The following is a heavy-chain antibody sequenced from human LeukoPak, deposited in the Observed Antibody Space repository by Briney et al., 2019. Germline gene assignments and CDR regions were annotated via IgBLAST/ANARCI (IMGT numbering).Heavy chain of an antibody. Sequence: ASVKGSCKASVYTFTSYGISSVRQAPGQRLEWMGWISAYNGNTHYAQRLQGRVTMTTDTSTSTAYMELRSLRSDDTAMYYCARKEQQLAFDYWGQGTLVTVSS. CDR1: VYTFTSYG. D-gene: IGHD6-13*01. J-gene: IGHJ4*02. V-gene: IGHV1-18*04. CDR2: ISAYNGNT. CDR3: ARKEQQLAFDY.